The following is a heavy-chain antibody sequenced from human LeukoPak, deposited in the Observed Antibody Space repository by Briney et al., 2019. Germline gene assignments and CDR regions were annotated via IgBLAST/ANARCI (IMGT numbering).Heavy chain of an antibody. Sequence: SETLSLTCTVSGGSISSSSYYWGWIRQPPGKGLEWIGSIYYSGSTYYNPSLKSRDTISVDTSKNQFSLKLSSVTAADTAVYCCARDARTYYYDSSGYYYGMDVWGQGTTVTVSS. CDR1: GGSISSSSYY. CDR2: IYYSGST. J-gene: IGHJ6*02. CDR3: ARDARTYYYDSSGYYYGMDV. D-gene: IGHD3-22*01. V-gene: IGHV4-39*07.